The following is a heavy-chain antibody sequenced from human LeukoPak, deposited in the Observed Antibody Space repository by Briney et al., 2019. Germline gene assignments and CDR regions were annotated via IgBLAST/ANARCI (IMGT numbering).Heavy chain of an antibody. D-gene: IGHD3-10*01. CDR3: ARAQYYGSGSYMNWFDP. V-gene: IGHV4-59*01. CDR2: IYYSGST. CDR1: GGSTSSYY. Sequence: PSETLSLTCTVSGGSTSSYYWSWIRQPPGKGLEWIGYIYYSGSTNYNPSLKSRVTIPVDTSKNQFSLKLSSVTAADTAVYYCARAQYYGSGSYMNWFDPWGQGTLVTVSS. J-gene: IGHJ5*02.